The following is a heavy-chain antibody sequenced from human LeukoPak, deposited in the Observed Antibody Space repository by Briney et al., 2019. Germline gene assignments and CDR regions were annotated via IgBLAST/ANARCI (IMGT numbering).Heavy chain of an antibody. V-gene: IGHV4-59*08. D-gene: IGHD3-16*01. CDR3: ARQFALTWFDP. CDR1: GGSISSYY. CDR2: IYYSGNT. Sequence: SETLSLTCTVSGGSISSYYWTWVRQPPGMRLEWIGYIYYSGNTNYNPSLKSRVSISPDTSKNQLSLRLSSVTAADTAVYYCARQFALTWFDPWGQGTLVTVSS. J-gene: IGHJ5*02.